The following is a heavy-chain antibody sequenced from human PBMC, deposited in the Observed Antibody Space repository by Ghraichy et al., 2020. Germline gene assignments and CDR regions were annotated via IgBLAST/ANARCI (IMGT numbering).Heavy chain of an antibody. J-gene: IGHJ6*02. CDR3: ARDRPLLDYDSSGTMYYYYGMDV. CDR1: GFTFSSYS. D-gene: IGHD3-22*01. V-gene: IGHV3-48*01. CDR2: ISSSSSTI. Sequence: GGSLRLSCAASGFTFSSYSMNWVRQAPGKGLEWVSYISSSSSTIYYADTVKGRFTISRDNAKNSLYLQMNSLRAEDTAVYYCARDRPLLDYDSSGTMYYYYGMDVWGQGTTVIFYS.